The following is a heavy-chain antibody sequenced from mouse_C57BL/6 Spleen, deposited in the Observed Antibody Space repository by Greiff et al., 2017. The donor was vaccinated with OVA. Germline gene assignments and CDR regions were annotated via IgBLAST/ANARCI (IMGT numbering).Heavy chain of an antibody. V-gene: IGHV1-69*01. J-gene: IGHJ2*01. CDR2: IDPSDSYT. Sequence: VQLQQPGAELVMPGASVKLSCKASGYTFTSYWMHWVKQRPGQGLEWIGEIDPSDSYTNYNQQFKGKSTLTVDKSSSTAYMQLSSLTSEDSAVYSCARFTNITTRVAIPLDDWGQGTTLTVSS. CDR1: GYTFTSYW. CDR3: ARFTNITTRVAIPLDD. D-gene: IGHD1-1*01.